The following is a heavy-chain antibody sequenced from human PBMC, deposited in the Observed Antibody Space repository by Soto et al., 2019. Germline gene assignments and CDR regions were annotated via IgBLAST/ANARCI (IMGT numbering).Heavy chain of an antibody. CDR1: GFTFSNAW. CDR2: IKSKTDGATT. J-gene: IGHJ4*02. Sequence: GGSLRLSCAASGFTFSNAWMSWVRQAPGKGLEWVGRIKSKTDGATTDYAAPVKCRFTISRDDSKNKLQLQMNSMKTEDTAVYYYTTVSYYYDSSGYYSFDYWGQGTLVTVSS. CDR3: TTVSYYYDSSGYYSFDY. D-gene: IGHD3-22*01. V-gene: IGHV3-15*01.